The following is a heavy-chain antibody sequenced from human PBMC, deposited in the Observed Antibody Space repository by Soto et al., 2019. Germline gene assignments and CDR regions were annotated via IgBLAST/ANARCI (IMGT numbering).Heavy chain of an antibody. CDR2: ISSSGSTI. J-gene: IGHJ4*02. CDR1: GFTFSNYE. CDR3: ASLNYYDSSGYIDY. D-gene: IGHD3-22*01. V-gene: IGHV3-48*03. Sequence: GGSLRLSCAASGFTFSNYEMNWVRQAPGKGLEWVSYISSSGSTIYYADSVKGRFTISRDNAKNSLYLQMNSLRAEDTAVYYCASLNYYDSSGYIDYWGQGTLVTVSS.